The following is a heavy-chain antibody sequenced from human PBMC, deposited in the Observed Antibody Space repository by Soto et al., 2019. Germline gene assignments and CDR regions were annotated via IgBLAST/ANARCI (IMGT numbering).Heavy chain of an antibody. CDR1: GFTFSSYS. CDR3: ARRGIAAPYFDY. CDR2: ISSSSSYI. D-gene: IGHD6-13*01. Sequence: LRLSCAASGFTFSSYSMNWVRQAPGRGLEWVSSISSSSSYIYYADSVKGRFTISRDNAKNSLYLQMNSLRAEDTAVYYCARRGIAAPYFDYWGQGTLVTVSS. J-gene: IGHJ4*02. V-gene: IGHV3-21*01.